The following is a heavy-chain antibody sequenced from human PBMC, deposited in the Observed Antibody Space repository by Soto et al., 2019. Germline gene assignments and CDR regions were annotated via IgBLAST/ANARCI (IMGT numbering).Heavy chain of an antibody. D-gene: IGHD3-9*01. CDR2: INWNGGST. J-gene: IGHJ4*02. CDR1: GFTFDDYG. Sequence: PGGSLRLSCAASGFTFDDYGMSWVRQAPGKGLEWVSGINWNGGSTGYADSVKGRFTISRDNAKNSLYLQMNSLRAEDTALYHCAREGPGINYDILTGPYDYWGQGTLVTVSS. CDR3: AREGPGINYDILTGPYDY. V-gene: IGHV3-20*01.